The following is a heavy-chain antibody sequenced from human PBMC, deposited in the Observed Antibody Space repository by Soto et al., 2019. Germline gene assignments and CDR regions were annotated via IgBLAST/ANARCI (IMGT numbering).Heavy chain of an antibody. CDR1: GFTLSSYD. V-gene: IGHV3-13*01. J-gene: IGHJ6*02. CDR2: IGSGGDT. CDR3: TRKTPPTGMEV. D-gene: IGHD3-9*01. Sequence: EVQLVESGGGLVQPGGSLRLSCAASGFTLSSYDIHWVRQATGEGLAWVSGIGSGGDTHYADSVKGRFIISREDGKNPLYLQMNKLRVGDTAVYYCTRKTPPTGMEVWGQGAKVTVSS.